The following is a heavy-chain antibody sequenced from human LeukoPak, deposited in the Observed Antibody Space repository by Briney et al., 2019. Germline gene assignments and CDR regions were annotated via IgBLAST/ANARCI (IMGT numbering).Heavy chain of an antibody. CDR1: GGSISSGDYY. CDR3: ARDAYYYDSSGYYTLESFDY. V-gene: IGHV4-30-4*08. Sequence: SQTLSLTCTVSGGSISSGDYYWSWIRQPPGKCLEWIGYIYYIGSTYYNPSLKSRVTISVDTSKNQFSLKLSSVTAADTAVYYCARDAYYYDSSGYYTLESFDYWGQGTLVTVSS. CDR2: IYYIGST. J-gene: IGHJ4*02. D-gene: IGHD3-22*01.